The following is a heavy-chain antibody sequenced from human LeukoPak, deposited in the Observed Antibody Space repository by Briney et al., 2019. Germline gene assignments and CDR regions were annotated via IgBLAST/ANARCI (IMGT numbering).Heavy chain of an antibody. J-gene: IGHJ5*01. V-gene: IGHV4-34*01. CDR3: AMAGSSSGWGFDS. CDR2: INHSGTT. Sequence: SETLSLTCAVYGGSFGGYYWSWVRQPPGKGLEWVGEINHSGTTNYNPSLKSRVTISVDTSKNQLSLKLSSVTAADTAVYYCAMAGSSSGWGFDSWGQGTLVTVSS. CDR1: GGSFGGYY. D-gene: IGHD6-19*01.